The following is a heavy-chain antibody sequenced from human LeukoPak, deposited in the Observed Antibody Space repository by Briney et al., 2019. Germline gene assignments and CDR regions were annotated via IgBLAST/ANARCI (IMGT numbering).Heavy chain of an antibody. CDR1: GGSISSYY. CDR3: ARAGQQLVREPYYNYGMDV. CDR2: IYTSGST. V-gene: IGHV4-4*07. J-gene: IGHJ6*04. Sequence: PSETLSLTCTVSGGSISSYYWSWIRQPAGKGLEWIGRIYTSGSTNYNPSLKSRVTISVDTSKNQFSLKLNSVTAADTAVYYCARAGQQLVREPYYNYGMDVWGKGTTVTVSS. D-gene: IGHD6-13*01.